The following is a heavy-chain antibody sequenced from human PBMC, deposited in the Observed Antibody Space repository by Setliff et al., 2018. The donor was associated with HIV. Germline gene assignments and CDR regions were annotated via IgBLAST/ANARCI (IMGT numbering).Heavy chain of an antibody. CDR1: GGFFSGYY. Sequence: SETLSLTCAGYGGFFSGYYWSWIRQPPGEGLEWIGEVNYSGNTNYNPSLKTRVNISVDTSKNQFSLNLRSVSAADTAVYYCARGPWGYNGSYAGLPFDNWGQGKLVTVSS. CDR3: ARGPWGYNGSYAGLPFDN. J-gene: IGHJ4*02. CDR2: VNYSGNT. V-gene: IGHV4-34*01. D-gene: IGHD1-26*01.